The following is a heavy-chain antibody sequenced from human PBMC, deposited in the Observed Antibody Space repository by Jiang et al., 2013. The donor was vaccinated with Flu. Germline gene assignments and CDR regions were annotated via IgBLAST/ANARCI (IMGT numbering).Heavy chain of an antibody. V-gene: IGHV3-30*18. CDR1: GFSFRTYG. D-gene: IGHD4-17*01. CDR2: TSHDESQK. CDR3: AKDGSTVTGGMDV. J-gene: IGHJ6*02. Sequence: VQLLESGGGVVQPGRSLRLSCAASGFSFRTYGMHWVRQAPGKGLEWVAVTSHDESQKYYVESVKGRFTISRDNSKNMLYLQMNRLRTEDTAIYYCAKDGSTVTGGMDVWGQGTTVTVSS.